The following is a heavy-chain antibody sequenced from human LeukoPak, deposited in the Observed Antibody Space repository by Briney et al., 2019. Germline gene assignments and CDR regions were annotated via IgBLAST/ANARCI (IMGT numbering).Heavy chain of an antibody. D-gene: IGHD2-2*01. CDR2: ISSSSSYI. Sequence: GGSLRLSCAASGFTFSSYSMNWVRQAPGKGLEWVSSISSSSSYIYYADSVKGRFTISRDNAKNSLYLQMNSLRAEDTAVYYCARDAEYCSSTSCYPGDNWFDPWGQGTLVTVSS. V-gene: IGHV3-21*01. CDR3: ARDAEYCSSTSCYPGDNWFDP. J-gene: IGHJ5*02. CDR1: GFTFSSYS.